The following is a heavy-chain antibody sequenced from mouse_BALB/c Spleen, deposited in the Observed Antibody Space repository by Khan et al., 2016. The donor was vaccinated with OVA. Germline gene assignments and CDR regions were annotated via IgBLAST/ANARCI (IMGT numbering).Heavy chain of an antibody. Sequence: VQLQQSGAELARPGASVKLSCKASGYTFTRYWMQWVKQRPGQGLEWIGAIYPGDGDTKYTQKFKGKATLTADKSSSTAYMELSSLASEDSAVYYFASNYGSSFDYWGQGTTLTVSS. CDR1: GYTFTRYW. J-gene: IGHJ2*01. D-gene: IGHD1-3*01. CDR2: IYPGDGDT. CDR3: ASNYGSSFDY. V-gene: IGHV1-87*01.